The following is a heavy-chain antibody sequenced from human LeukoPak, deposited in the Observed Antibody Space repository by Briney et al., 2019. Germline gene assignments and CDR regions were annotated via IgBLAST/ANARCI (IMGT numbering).Heavy chain of an antibody. J-gene: IGHJ6*02. CDR2: INPNRGGT. V-gene: IGHV1-2*02. Sequence: ASVNVSCKASGYTFTRYYMHWVRQAPAQGLDWMGWINPNRGGTNYAQKLQGRVTMPRQSQIRRAYMKLSRLRSDDGAVYYCERMILGSYGMEVWGQGTTVTVSS. D-gene: IGHD3-16*01. CDR1: GYTFTRYY. CDR3: ERMILGSYGMEV.